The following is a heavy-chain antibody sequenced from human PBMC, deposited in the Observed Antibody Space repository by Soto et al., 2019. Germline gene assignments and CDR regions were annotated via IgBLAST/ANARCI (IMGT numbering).Heavy chain of an antibody. D-gene: IGHD3-3*01. V-gene: IGHV4-30-4*01. CDR3: ARAGFSPYYDFWSGSPIARHYYYYGMDV. CDR2: IYYSGST. Sequence: SETLSLTCTVSGGSISSGDYYWSWIRQPPGKGLEWIGYIYYSGSTYYNPSLKSRVTISVDTSKNQFSLKLSSVTAADTAVYYCARAGFSPYYDFWSGSPIARHYYYYGMDVWGQGTTVTVSS. J-gene: IGHJ6*02. CDR1: GGSISSGDYY.